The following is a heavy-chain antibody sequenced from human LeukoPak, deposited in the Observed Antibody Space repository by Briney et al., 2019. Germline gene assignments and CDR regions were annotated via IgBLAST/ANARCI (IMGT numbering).Heavy chain of an antibody. Sequence: GGSLRLSCAASEFTFSNYAMHWVRQAPGQGLEWLTVIPYDESNKYYADSVKGRFTISRDNSKNTLYLQMNSLRAEDTAVYYCAKEDPPTNIDYCSGGSCYSVAFYYYYMDVWGKGTTVTISS. J-gene: IGHJ6*03. CDR2: IPYDESNK. CDR3: AKEDPPTNIDYCSGGSCYSVAFYYYYMDV. CDR1: EFTFSNYA. D-gene: IGHD2-15*01. V-gene: IGHV3-30*04.